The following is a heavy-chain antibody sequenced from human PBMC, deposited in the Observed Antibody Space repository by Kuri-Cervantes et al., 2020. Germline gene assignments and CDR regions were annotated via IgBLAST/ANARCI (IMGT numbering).Heavy chain of an antibody. CDR3: ATLQGAYYYYMDV. D-gene: IGHD3-16*01. Sequence: GESLKISCKGSGYSFTRYWIGWVRQMPGKGLEWMGIIYPGDSDTRYSPSFQGQVTISADKSISTAYLQWSSLKASDTAMYYCATLQGAYYYYMDVWGKGTTVTVSS. CDR1: GYSFTRYW. V-gene: IGHV5-51*01. J-gene: IGHJ6*03. CDR2: IYPGDSDT.